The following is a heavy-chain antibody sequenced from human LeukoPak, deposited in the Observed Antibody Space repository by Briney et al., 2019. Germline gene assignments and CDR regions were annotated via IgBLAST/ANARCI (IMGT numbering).Heavy chain of an antibody. D-gene: IGHD3-9*01. CDR1: GFTFSTFA. J-gene: IGHJ6*02. CDR2: IRQDGSEK. V-gene: IGHV3-7*01. Sequence: GGSLRLSCVASGFTSGFTFSTFAMSWVRQAPGKGLEWVANIRQDGSEKYYVDSVKGRFTIFRDDAENSLYLQMNSLRAEDTAVYFCARTLDLYYYYGMDVWGQGTTVTVSS. CDR3: ARTLDLYYYYGMDV.